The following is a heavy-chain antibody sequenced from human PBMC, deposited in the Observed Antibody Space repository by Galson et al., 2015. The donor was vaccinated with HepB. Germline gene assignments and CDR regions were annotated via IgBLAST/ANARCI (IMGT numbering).Heavy chain of an antibody. V-gene: IGHV1-69*13. D-gene: IGHD6-6*01. CDR2: IIPIFGTA. J-gene: IGHJ6*03. CDR1: GGTFSSYA. Sequence: SVKVSCKASGGTFSSYAISWVRQAPGQGLEWMGGIIPIFGTANYAQKFQGRVTITADESTSTAYMELSSLRSEDTAVYYCARDVSIAARVYYYYYMDVWGKGTTVTVSS. CDR3: ARDVSIAARVYYYYYMDV.